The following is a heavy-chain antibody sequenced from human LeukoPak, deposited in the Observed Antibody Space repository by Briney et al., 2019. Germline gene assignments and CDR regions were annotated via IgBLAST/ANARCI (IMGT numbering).Heavy chain of an antibody. J-gene: IGHJ3*02. Sequence: SVKVSCKASGGTFSSYAISWVRQAPGQGLEWMGGIIPIFGKANYAQKFQDRVTITTDESTSTAYMELSSLRSEDTAVYYCARHGGITIFGVAQTGGAFDIWGQGTMATVSS. CDR1: GGTFSSYA. CDR3: ARHGGITIFGVAQTGGAFDI. D-gene: IGHD3-3*01. CDR2: IIPIFGKA. V-gene: IGHV1-69*05.